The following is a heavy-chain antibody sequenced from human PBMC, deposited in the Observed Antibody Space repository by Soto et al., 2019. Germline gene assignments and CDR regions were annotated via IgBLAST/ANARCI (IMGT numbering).Heavy chain of an antibody. CDR3: ARGARGAAAGYYYYYGMDV. CDR1: GYTFTSYA. CDR2: INAGNGNT. Sequence: ASVKVSCKASGYTFTSYAMHWARQAPGQRLERMGWINAGNGNTKYSQKFQGRVTMTRDTSISTAYMELSRLRSDDTAVYYCARGARGAAAGYYYYYGMDVWGQGTTVTVSS. V-gene: IGHV1-3*01. J-gene: IGHJ6*02. D-gene: IGHD6-13*01.